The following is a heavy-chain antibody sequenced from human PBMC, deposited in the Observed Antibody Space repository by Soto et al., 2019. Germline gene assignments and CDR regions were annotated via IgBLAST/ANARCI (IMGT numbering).Heavy chain of an antibody. Sequence: GASVKVSCKASGFTFTNSAVQWVRQARGQRLEWIGWIVVGSGDTNYAQKFQERVTITRDMSTSTAYMEMRSLRSDDTAVYYCARVLRTYYYDSSGYYHSFDIWGQGTMVTVSS. J-gene: IGHJ3*02. V-gene: IGHV1-58*01. CDR3: ARVLRTYYYDSSGYYHSFDI. D-gene: IGHD3-22*01. CDR1: GFTFTNSA. CDR2: IVVGSGDT.